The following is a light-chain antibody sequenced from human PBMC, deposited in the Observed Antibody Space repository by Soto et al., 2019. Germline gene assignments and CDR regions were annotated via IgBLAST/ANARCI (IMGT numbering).Light chain of an antibody. CDR2: GAS. V-gene: IGKV3-20*01. CDR1: QSVTSNY. CDR3: HQYGTSPLT. Sequence: IVLAQSPGTLSLSPGERATLSCRASQSVTSNYLAWYQQKRGQPPRPLIYGASIRATGIPDRFSGSGSGTDFTLTISRLEPEDFAVYYCHQYGTSPLTFGGGTKVDIK. J-gene: IGKJ4*01.